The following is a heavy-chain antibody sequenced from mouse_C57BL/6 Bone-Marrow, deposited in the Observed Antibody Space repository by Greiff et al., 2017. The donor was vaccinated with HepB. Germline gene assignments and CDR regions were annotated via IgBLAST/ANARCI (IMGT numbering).Heavy chain of an antibody. J-gene: IGHJ3*01. Sequence: DVQLVESGGGLVKPGGSLKLSCAASGFTFSSYAMSWVRQTPEKRLEWVATISDGGSYTYYPDNVKGRFTISRDNAKNNLYLQMSHLKSEDTAMYYCARGSSSAWFAYWGQGTLVTVSA. CDR2: ISDGGSYT. CDR3: ARGSSSAWFAY. CDR1: GFTFSSYA. D-gene: IGHD1-1*01. V-gene: IGHV5-4*01.